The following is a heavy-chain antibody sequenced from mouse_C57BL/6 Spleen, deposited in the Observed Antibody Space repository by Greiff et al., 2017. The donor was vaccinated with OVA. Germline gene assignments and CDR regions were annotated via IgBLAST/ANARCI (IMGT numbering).Heavy chain of an antibody. CDR2: INPNNGGT. V-gene: IGHV1-18*01. CDR1: GYTFTDYN. J-gene: IGHJ4*01. Sequence: VQLQQSGPELVKPGASVKIPCKASGYTFTDYNMDWVKQSHGKSLEWIGDINPNNGGTNYNQKFKGKATLTVDKSSSTAYMELRSLTSEHTAVYYCASPGGYYGGSKAMDYWGQGTSVTVSS. D-gene: IGHD2-3*01. CDR3: ASPGGYYGGSKAMDY.